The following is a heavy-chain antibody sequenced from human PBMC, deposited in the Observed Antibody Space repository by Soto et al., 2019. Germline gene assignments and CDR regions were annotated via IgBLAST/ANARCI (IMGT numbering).Heavy chain of an antibody. J-gene: IGHJ4*02. CDR3: ARVLYATWSSFDY. V-gene: IGHV3-48*03. D-gene: IGHD1-26*01. Sequence: GGSLRLSCTASGFTFSSYEMTWVRQAPGKGLEWISYITSGGTTYYADSAKGRFTISGDNAKNSLYLHLNSLTAEDTAIYYCARVLYATWSSFDYWGQGTLGTVSS. CDR2: ITSGGTT. CDR1: GFTFSSYE.